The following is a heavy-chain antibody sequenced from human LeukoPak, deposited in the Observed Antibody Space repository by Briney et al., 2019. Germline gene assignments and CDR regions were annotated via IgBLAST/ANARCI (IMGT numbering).Heavy chain of an antibody. CDR3: AKVSGSYIRDYFDY. J-gene: IGHJ4*02. V-gene: IGHV3-33*06. Sequence: GGSLRLSCAASGFTFSSYGMHWVRQAPGKGLEWVAVIWYDGSNKYYADSVKGRFTISRDNSKNTLYLQMNSLRAEDTAVYYCAKVSGSYIRDYFDYWGQGTLVTVSS. CDR1: GFTFSSYG. CDR2: IWYDGSNK. D-gene: IGHD1-26*01.